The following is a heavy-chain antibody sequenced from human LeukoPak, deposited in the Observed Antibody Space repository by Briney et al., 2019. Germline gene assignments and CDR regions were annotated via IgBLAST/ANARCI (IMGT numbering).Heavy chain of an antibody. CDR2: IIPILGIA. CDR1: GGTFSSYA. CDR3: ARDYYDSSGYLWYFDY. J-gene: IGHJ4*02. D-gene: IGHD3-22*01. Sequence: ASVKVSCKASGGTFSSYAISWVRQAPGQGLEWMGRIIPILGIANYAQKFQGRVTITADKSTSTAYMELSSPRSEDTAVYYCARDYYDSSGYLWYFDYWGQGTLVTVSS. V-gene: IGHV1-69*04.